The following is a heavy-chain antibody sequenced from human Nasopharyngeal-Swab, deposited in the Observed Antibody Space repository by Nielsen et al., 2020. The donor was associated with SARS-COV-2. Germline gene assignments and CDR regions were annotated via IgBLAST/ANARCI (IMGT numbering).Heavy chain of an antibody. CDR1: GYTFTSYG. V-gene: IGHV1-18*01. CDR2: ISAYNGNT. J-gene: IGHJ4*02. D-gene: IGHD3-22*01. Sequence: ASVKVSCKASGYTFTSYGISWVRQAPGQGLEWMGWISAYNGNTNYAQKLQGRVTMTTDTSTSTAYMELRSLRSDDTAVYYCARDNYYDSSGQLFDYWGQGILVTVSS. CDR3: ARDNYYDSSGQLFDY.